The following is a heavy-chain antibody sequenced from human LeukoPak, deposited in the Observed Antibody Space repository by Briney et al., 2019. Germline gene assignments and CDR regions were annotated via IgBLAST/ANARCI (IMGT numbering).Heavy chain of an antibody. D-gene: IGHD3-22*01. CDR1: GGSISSSSYY. CDR2: IYYSGST. CDR3: AREYYYDSSGYRY. V-gene: IGHV4-39*02. Sequence: SETLSLTCTVSGGSISSSSYYWGWIRQPPGKGLEWIGSIYYSGSTYYNPSLKGRVTISVDTSKNQFSLKLSSVTAADTAVYYCAREYYYDSSGYRYWGQGTLVTVSS. J-gene: IGHJ4*02.